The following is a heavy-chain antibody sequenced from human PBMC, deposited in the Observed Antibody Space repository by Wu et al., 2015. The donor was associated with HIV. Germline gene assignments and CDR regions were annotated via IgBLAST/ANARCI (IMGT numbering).Heavy chain of an antibody. Sequence: QVQLVQSGAEVKKPGSSVKVSCKASGGTFSSYAISWVRQAPGQGLEWMGGIIPIFGTANYAQKFQGRVTITTDESTSTAYMELSSLRSEDTAVYYCARGQELWFGELPWGVFDYWGQGTLVTVSS. CDR3: ARGQELWFGELPWGVFDY. CDR2: IIPIFGTA. CDR1: GGTFSSYA. V-gene: IGHV1-69*05. D-gene: IGHD3-10*01. J-gene: IGHJ4*02.